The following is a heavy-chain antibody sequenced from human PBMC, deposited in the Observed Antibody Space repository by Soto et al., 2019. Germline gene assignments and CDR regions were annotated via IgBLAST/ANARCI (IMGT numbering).Heavy chain of an antibody. J-gene: IGHJ6*02. CDR3: ARTGYDYSYYYYGMDV. D-gene: IGHD4-4*01. CDR2: MNPNSGNT. CDR1: GYTFTSYD. V-gene: IGHV1-8*01. Sequence: SVKVSCKASGYTFTSYDINWVRQATGQGLEWMGWMNPNSGNTGYAQKFQGRVTMTRNTSISTAYMELSSLRSEDTAVYYCARTGYDYSYYYYGMDVWGQGTTVTVSS.